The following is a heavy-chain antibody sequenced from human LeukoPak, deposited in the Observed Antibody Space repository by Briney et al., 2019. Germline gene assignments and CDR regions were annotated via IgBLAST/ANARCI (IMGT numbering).Heavy chain of an antibody. CDR2: IYAGDSDT. V-gene: IGHV5-51*01. Sequence: VESLKISCKGSGYIFTSYWIGWVRQMPGKGLEWMGIIYAGDSDTRYSPSFQGQVTISVDKSISTAYLQWSSLQASDTAMYYCARAIGTSQFYFYYGMDVWGQGTTVTVSS. D-gene: IGHD2-2*01. J-gene: IGHJ6*02. CDR1: GYIFTSYW. CDR3: ARAIGTSQFYFYYGMDV.